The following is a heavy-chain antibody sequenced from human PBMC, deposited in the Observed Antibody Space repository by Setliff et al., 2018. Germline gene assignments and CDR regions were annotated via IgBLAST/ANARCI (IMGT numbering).Heavy chain of an antibody. V-gene: IGHV4-34*01. J-gene: IGHJ5*02. CDR2: INHSGST. CDR1: GGSFSGYY. D-gene: IGHD2-8*01. CDR3: ARGCKYIVLMVYAIGGEPFDP. Sequence: PSETLSLTCAVYGGSFSGYYWSWIRQPPGKGLEWIGEINHSGSTNYNPSLKSRVTISVDTSKNQFSLKLSSVTAADTAVYYCARGCKYIVLMVYAIGGEPFDPWGQGTLVTVSS.